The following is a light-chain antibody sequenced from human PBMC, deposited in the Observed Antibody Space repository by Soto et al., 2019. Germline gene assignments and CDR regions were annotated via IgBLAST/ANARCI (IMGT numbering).Light chain of an antibody. CDR3: KQYNAYPWT. CDR2: KAS. CDR1: QSISSW. J-gene: IGKJ1*01. V-gene: IGKV1-5*03. Sequence: IQVSQAAYTLSASVGDRVTITCRASQSISSWLAWCQQKPGKAPKLLIYKASTLESGVPSNFSVSGSGTEFSFTISRLQPEDFATYYCKQYNAYPWTFGQGTKVDI.